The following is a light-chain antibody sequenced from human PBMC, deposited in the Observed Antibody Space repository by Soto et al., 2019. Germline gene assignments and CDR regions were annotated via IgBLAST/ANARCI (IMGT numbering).Light chain of an antibody. Sequence: EIVLTQSPATLSLSPGERATLSCRASQSVSSYLASYQQKPGQAPRLLIYDASNRATGIPARFSGSGSGTDFTPTISCLEPEDFAVYYCQQRSNWPLITFGQGTRLEIK. CDR3: QQRSNWPLIT. V-gene: IGKV3-11*01. J-gene: IGKJ5*01. CDR2: DAS. CDR1: QSVSSY.